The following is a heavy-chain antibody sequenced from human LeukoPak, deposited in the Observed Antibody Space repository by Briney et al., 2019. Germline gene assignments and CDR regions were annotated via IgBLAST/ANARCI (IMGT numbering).Heavy chain of an antibody. Sequence: SETLSLTCTVSGYSISSGYYWGWIRQPPGKGLEWIGSPYHSGRTYYNPSLKNRVTISVDTSKNQFSLKLSSVTAADTAVYYCARVESSSTSCDYRGQGTLVTVSS. J-gene: IGHJ4*02. CDR1: GYSISSGYY. CDR2: PYHSGRT. V-gene: IGHV4-38-2*02. D-gene: IGHD2-2*01. CDR3: ARVESSSTSCDY.